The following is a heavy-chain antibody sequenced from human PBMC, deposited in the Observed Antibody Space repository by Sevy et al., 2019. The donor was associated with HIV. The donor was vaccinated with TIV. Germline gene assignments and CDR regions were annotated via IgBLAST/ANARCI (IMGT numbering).Heavy chain of an antibody. CDR3: ARRNFGEYTFGY. V-gene: IGHV4-39*01. CDR2: IYYSGNT. Sequence: SETLSLTCTVSGGSISSTTHYWGWIRQPPGKGLEWIGKIYYSGNTYYNPSLKSRVTMSVDTSKNQFSLKLNSVTAADTAAYYCARRNFGEYTFGYWGQGVLVTVSS. D-gene: IGHD3-10*01. J-gene: IGHJ4*02. CDR1: GGSISSTTHY.